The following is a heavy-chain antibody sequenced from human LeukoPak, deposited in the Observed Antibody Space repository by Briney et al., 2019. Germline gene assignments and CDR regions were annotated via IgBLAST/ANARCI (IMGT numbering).Heavy chain of an antibody. CDR2: IYYSGST. CDR1: GGSISSSNYY. Sequence: SETLSLTCTVSGGSISSSNYYWGWIRQPPGKGLEWIGIIYYSGSTYYNPSLQSRLTISVDASKNQFSLKLSSVTAADTAVYYCARAPFMITFGGVITRTYFDYWGQGTLVTVSS. V-gene: IGHV4-39*01. CDR3: ARAPFMITFGGVITRTYFDY. J-gene: IGHJ4*02. D-gene: IGHD3-16*02.